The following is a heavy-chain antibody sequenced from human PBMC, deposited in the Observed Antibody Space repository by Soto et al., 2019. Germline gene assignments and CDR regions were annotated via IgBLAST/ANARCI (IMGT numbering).Heavy chain of an antibody. CDR3: ARDFRPTSWLHPPIQPD. V-gene: IGHV1-69*13. J-gene: IGHJ4*02. CDR2: IIPIFGTA. Sequence: GASVKVSCKASGGTFSSYAISWVRQAPGQGLEWMGGIIPIFGTANYAQKFQGRVTITADESTSTAYMELSSLRSEDTAVYYCARDFRPTSWLHPPIQPDWGQGTLVTVSS. CDR1: GGTFSSYA. D-gene: IGHD5-18*01.